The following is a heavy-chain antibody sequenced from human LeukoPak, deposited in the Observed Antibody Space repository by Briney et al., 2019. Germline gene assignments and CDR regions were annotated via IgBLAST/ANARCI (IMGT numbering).Heavy chain of an antibody. Sequence: PGGSLRLSCAASGFTFGSYSMNWVRQAPGKGLEWLAYISSVSNAIYYADSVRGRFTISRDNAKNSLYLQMNSLRAEDTAVYYRAKWVGTLGSLDYWGQGTLVTVSS. J-gene: IGHJ4*02. D-gene: IGHD4-23*01. CDR1: GFTFGSYS. V-gene: IGHV3-48*04. CDR3: AKWVGTLGSLDY. CDR2: ISSVSNAI.